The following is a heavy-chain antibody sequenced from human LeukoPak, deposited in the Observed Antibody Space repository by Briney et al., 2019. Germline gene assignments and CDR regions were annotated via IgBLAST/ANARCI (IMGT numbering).Heavy chain of an antibody. V-gene: IGHV3-33*01. CDR1: GFTFSSYG. CDR2: IWYDGSNK. D-gene: IGHD5-12*01. Sequence: SGGSLRLSCAASGFTFSSYGVHWVRQAPGKGLGWVAVIWYDGSNKYYADSVKGRFTISRDNSKNTLYLQMNSLRAEDTAVYYCARDPSPYSGYDFVSYWGQGTLVTVSS. CDR3: ARDPSPYSGYDFVSY. J-gene: IGHJ4*02.